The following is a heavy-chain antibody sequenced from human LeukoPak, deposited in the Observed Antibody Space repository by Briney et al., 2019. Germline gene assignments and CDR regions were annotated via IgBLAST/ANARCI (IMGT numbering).Heavy chain of an antibody. V-gene: IGHV1-69*06. CDR3: ARVFRYGYLVQSY. J-gene: IGHJ4*02. D-gene: IGHD5-18*01. Sequence: SVKVSCKASGGTFSSYAISWVRQAPGQGLEWMGGIIPIFGTANYAQKFQGRVTITADKSTSTAYMELSSLRSDDTAVYYCARVFRYGYLVQSYWGQGTLVTVSS. CDR2: IIPIFGTA. CDR1: GGTFSSYA.